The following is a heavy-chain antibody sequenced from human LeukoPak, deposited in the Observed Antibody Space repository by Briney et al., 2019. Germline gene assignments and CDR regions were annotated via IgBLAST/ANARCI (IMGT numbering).Heavy chain of an antibody. Sequence: GASVKFSCKASGYPFTSYAMNWVRRAPGQGLAWMGWINTNTGNPTYAQGFTGRFVFSLDTSVSTAYLQISSLKAEDTAVYYCARGGIGDSLRGDYWGQGTLITVSS. V-gene: IGHV7-4-1*02. D-gene: IGHD3-16*01. CDR3: ARGGIGDSLRGDY. CDR1: GYPFTSYA. J-gene: IGHJ4*02. CDR2: INTNTGNP.